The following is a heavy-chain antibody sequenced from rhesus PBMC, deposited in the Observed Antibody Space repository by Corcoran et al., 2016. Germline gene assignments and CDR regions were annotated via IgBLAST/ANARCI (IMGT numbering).Heavy chain of an antibody. D-gene: IGHD4-23*01. J-gene: IGHJ4*01. V-gene: IGHV4S14*01. CDR1: GYSISSGYY. CDR3: ARTPNTVKIDY. Sequence: QVQLQESGPGLVKPSETLSLTCAVSGYSISSGYYWGCIRPPPGKGREWIGRINGRGGSTYLNPSLKSRVTLSVDTSKNQFSLKLSAVTAADTAVYYCARTPNTVKIDYWGQGVLVTVSS. CDR2: INGRGGST.